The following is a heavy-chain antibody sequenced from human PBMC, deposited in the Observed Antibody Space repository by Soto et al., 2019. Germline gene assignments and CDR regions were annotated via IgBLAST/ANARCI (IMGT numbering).Heavy chain of an antibody. V-gene: IGHV4-59*11. CDR2: IYYTGST. CDR1: GGSINNHY. J-gene: IGHJ4*02. Sequence: SETLSLTCTVSGGSINNHYWSWIRQPPGKGLEWIGYIYYTGSTNYNPSLKSRVTMSVDTSKNRFSLRLSSLTAADTAVYYCARDSPNISLFADYWGPGTLVTVSS. CDR3: ARDSPNISLFADY. D-gene: IGHD3-3*02.